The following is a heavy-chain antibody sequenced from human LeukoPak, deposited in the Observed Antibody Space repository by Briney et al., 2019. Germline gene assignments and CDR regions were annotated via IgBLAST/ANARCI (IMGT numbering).Heavy chain of an antibody. D-gene: IGHD3-22*01. Sequence: GGSLRLSCAASGFTFSSYGMPWVRQAPGKGLEWVAVIWYDGSNKYYADSVKGRFTISRDNSKNTLYLQMNSLRAEDTAVYYCALESYYYDSSGHPVTGSYWGQGTLVTVSS. CDR1: GFTFSSYG. J-gene: IGHJ4*02. CDR3: ALESYYYDSSGHPVTGSY. CDR2: IWYDGSNK. V-gene: IGHV3-33*01.